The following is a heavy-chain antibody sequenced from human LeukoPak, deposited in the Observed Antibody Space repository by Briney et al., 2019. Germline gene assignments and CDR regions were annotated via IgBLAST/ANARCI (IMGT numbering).Heavy chain of an antibody. D-gene: IGHD2-2*03. CDR1: GGSISSSSYY. V-gene: IGHV4-39*01. CDR2: IYYSGST. Sequence: SETLSLTCTVSGGSISSSSYYWGWIRQPPGKGLEWIGSIYYSGSTYYNPSLKSRVTISVDTSKNQFSLKLSSVIAADTAVYYCARHGYCSSTTCYSYFDYWGQGTLVTVSS. J-gene: IGHJ4*02. CDR3: ARHGYCSSTTCYSYFDY.